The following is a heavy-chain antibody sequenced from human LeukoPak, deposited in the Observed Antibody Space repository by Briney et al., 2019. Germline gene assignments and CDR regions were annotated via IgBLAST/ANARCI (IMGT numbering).Heavy chain of an antibody. CDR3: ARAQTYGDSRLLLDY. Sequence: PGGSLRLSCAASGFSFDDYAMHWVRQAPGKGLEWVSGINWNSASIGYADSVKGRFTISRDNAKNSLYLQMNSLRVEDTALYYCARAQTYGDSRLLLDYWGQGTLVTVSS. J-gene: IGHJ4*02. D-gene: IGHD2-21*02. CDR1: GFSFDDYA. CDR2: INWNSASI. V-gene: IGHV3-9*01.